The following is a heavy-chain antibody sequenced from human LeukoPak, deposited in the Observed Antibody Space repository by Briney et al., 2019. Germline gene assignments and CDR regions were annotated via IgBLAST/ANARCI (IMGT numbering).Heavy chain of an antibody. V-gene: IGHV1-24*01. CDR3: ATVLRLRYYYGSGRWYWFDP. Sequence: ASVKLSCKVSGYTLTELSMNWVRQAPGKGLEWMGGFDPEDGETIYAQKFQGRVTMTEDTSTDTAYMELSSLRSEDTAVYYCATVLRLRYYYGSGRWYWFDPWGQGTLVTVSS. CDR2: FDPEDGET. D-gene: IGHD3-10*01. J-gene: IGHJ5*02. CDR1: GYTLTELS.